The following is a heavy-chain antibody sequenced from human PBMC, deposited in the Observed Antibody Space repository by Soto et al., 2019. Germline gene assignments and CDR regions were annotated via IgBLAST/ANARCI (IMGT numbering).Heavy chain of an antibody. J-gene: IGHJ4*02. CDR1: GFTFSSYA. CDR3: AKDRRFLEWLLVDY. Sequence: EVQLLESGGGLVQPGGSLRLSCGACGFTFSSYAMIWVRQAPGKGVEWVSAISGSGGSTYYADSVKGRFTISRDNSKNTLYLQMNSLRAEDTAVYYCAKDRRFLEWLLVDYWGQGTLVTVSS. V-gene: IGHV3-23*01. CDR2: ISGSGGST. D-gene: IGHD3-3*01.